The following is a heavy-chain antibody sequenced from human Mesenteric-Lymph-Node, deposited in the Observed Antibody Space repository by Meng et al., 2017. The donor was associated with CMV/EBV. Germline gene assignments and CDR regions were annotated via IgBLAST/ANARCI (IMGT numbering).Heavy chain of an antibody. D-gene: IGHD3-22*01. CDR2: INPHSGAT. CDR1: GYTFSGYY. V-gene: IGHV1-2*02. CDR3: ARMEDTSGYYGKFDY. Sequence: ASVKVSCKASGYTFSGYYMHWVRQAPGQGLEWMGWINPHSGATNYAQKFQGRVTMTRDTSISTAYTELSRLRSDDTAVYFCARMEDTSGYYGKFDYWGQGTLVTVSS. J-gene: IGHJ4*02.